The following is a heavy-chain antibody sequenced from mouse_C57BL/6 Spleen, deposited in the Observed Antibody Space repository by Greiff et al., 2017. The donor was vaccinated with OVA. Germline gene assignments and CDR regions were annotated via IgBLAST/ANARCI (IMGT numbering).Heavy chain of an antibody. J-gene: IGHJ3*01. CDR2: IYPGDGDP. CDR3: ARSGSSVLFAY. D-gene: IGHD3-1*01. V-gene: IGHV1-82*01. Sequence: VKLQESGPELVKPGASVKISCKASGYAFSSSWMNWVKQRPGKGLEWIGRIYPGDGDPNYNGKFKGKATLTADKSSSTAYMQLSSLTSEDSAVYFCARSGSSVLFAYWGQGTLVTVSA. CDR1: GYAFSSSW.